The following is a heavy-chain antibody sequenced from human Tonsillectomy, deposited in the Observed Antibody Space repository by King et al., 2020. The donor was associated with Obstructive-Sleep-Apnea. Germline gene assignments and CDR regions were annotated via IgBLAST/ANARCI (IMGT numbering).Heavy chain of an antibody. J-gene: IGHJ4*02. CDR1: DGSISSNNYY. CDR3: ARDRKRGVAAYFDY. Sequence: QLQESGPGLVKPSETLSLTCSVSDGSISSNNYYWAWIRQPPGKGLEWIGSIYYSGSTYYNTSLKRRVTMSLDTSKNQFSLRLNSVTAADTAVYYCARDRKRGVAAYFDYWGQGFLVTVSS. V-gene: IGHV4-39*07. CDR2: IYYSGST. D-gene: IGHD6-19*01.